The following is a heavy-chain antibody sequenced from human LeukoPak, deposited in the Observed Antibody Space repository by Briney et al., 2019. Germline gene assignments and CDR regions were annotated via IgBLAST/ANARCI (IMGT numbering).Heavy chain of an antibody. D-gene: IGHD6-19*01. J-gene: IGHJ4*02. Sequence: GRSLRLSWGASGFTFSNYWMSWVRQAPGKGLEWVSAISGSGGSTYYADSVKGRFTISRDNSKNTLYLQMNSLRAEDTAVYYCAKDVNIAVAMYFDYWGQGTLVTVSS. V-gene: IGHV3-23*01. CDR2: ISGSGGST. CDR3: AKDVNIAVAMYFDY. CDR1: GFTFSNYW.